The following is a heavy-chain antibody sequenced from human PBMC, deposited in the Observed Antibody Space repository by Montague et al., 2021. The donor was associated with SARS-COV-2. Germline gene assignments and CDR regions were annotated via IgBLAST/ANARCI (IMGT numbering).Heavy chain of an antibody. Sequence: SXTLSLTCSVSGGSLSTYYWSWIRQPPGKGLEWIGYIDDSGTTRYNPSLRSRATISLDLSKNQFSLDLNSVTAADTAVYYCARNAYNHYGLDVWGQGTTVTVSS. CDR2: IDDSGTT. V-gene: IGHV4-59*08. CDR3: ARNAYNHYGLDV. CDR1: GGSLSTYY. J-gene: IGHJ6*02.